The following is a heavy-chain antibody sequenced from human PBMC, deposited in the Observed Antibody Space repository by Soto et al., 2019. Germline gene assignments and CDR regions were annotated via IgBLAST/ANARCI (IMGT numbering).Heavy chain of an antibody. CDR1: GYTLTELS. CDR3: ATDLFSTIFGVVIKIGAFDI. V-gene: IGHV1-24*01. D-gene: IGHD3-3*01. CDR2: FDPEDGET. Sequence: ASVKVSCKVSGYTLTELSMHWVRQAPGKGLEWMGGFDPEDGETIYAQKFQGRVTMTEDTSTDTAYMELSSLRSEDTAVYYCATDLFSTIFGVVIKIGAFDIWGQGTMVTVSS. J-gene: IGHJ3*02.